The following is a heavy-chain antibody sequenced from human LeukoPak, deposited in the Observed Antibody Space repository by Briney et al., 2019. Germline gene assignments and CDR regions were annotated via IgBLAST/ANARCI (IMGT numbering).Heavy chain of an antibody. V-gene: IGHV3-23*01. CDR1: GFTFSFYA. D-gene: IGHD3-16*01. J-gene: IGHJ4*02. Sequence: GGSLRLSCAGSGFTFSFYAMNWVRQAPGKGLEWVSSVCGSGGNTYYADSVKGRFSISRDNSKNTLYLQMNSLRDEDAAVYYCAKDSGGGVNATFFDYWGQGTLVTVSS. CDR2: VCGSGGNT. CDR3: AKDSGGGVNATFFDY.